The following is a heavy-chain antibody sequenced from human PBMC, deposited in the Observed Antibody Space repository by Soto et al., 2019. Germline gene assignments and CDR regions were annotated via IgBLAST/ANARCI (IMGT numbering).Heavy chain of an antibody. J-gene: IGHJ6*02. CDR2: IIPILGIA. D-gene: IGHD3-9*01. V-gene: IGHV1-69*02. CDR1: GGTFSSYT. Sequence: ASVKVSCKASGGTFSSYTISWVRQAPGQGLEWMGRIIPILGIANYAQKFQGRVTITADKSTSTAYMELSSLRSEDTAVYYCARAYYDILTGYYNVYYYYYGMDVWG. CDR3: ARAYYDILTGYYNVYYYYYGMDV.